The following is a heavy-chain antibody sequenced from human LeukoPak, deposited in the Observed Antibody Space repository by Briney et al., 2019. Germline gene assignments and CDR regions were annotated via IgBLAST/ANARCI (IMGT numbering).Heavy chain of an antibody. CDR2: MNPNSDNT. CDR3: ARGLRSLLGYCSGGSCQTTEFDY. Sequence: ASVKVSCKASGYTFTSYDINWVRQATGQGLEWMGWMNPNSDNTGYAQKFQGRVTMTRNTSISTAYMELSSLRSEDTAVYYCARGLRSLLGYCSGGSCQTTEFDYWGQGTLVTVSS. V-gene: IGHV1-8*01. D-gene: IGHD2-15*01. CDR1: GYTFTSYD. J-gene: IGHJ4*02.